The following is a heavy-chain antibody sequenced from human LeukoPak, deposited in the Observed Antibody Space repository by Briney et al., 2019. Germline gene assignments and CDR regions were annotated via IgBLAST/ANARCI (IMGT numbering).Heavy chain of an antibody. CDR3: AGVIRENYYGSGSFGGDPNWFDP. Sequence: PSETLSLTCAVYGGSFSGYYWSWIRQPPGKGLEWIGEINHSGSTNYNPSLKSRVTISVDTSKNQFSLKLSSVTAADTAVYYCAGVIRENYYGSGSFGGDPNWFDPWGQGTLVTVSS. CDR2: INHSGST. D-gene: IGHD3-10*01. V-gene: IGHV4-34*01. CDR1: GGSFSGYY. J-gene: IGHJ5*02.